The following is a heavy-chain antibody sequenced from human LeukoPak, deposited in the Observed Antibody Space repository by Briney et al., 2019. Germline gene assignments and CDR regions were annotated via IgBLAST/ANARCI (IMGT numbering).Heavy chain of an antibody. D-gene: IGHD5-18*01. CDR2: IYYSGST. CDR3: ARGTGYSYGYCYYMDV. CDR1: GGSISSSSYY. Sequence: SETLSLTCTVSGGSISSSSYYWGWIRQPPGKGLEWIGNIYYSGSTYYNPSLKSRVTISVDTSKNQFSLKLSSVTAADTAVYYCARGTGYSYGYCYYMDVWGKGTTVTISS. J-gene: IGHJ6*03. V-gene: IGHV4-39*07.